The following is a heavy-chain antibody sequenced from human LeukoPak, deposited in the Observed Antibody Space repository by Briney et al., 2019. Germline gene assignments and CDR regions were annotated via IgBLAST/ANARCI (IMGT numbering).Heavy chain of an antibody. CDR3: ARLRGNYFPDY. Sequence: KPSETLSLTCTVSGGSMNNYYWTWIRQPPGKGLEWIAYIFYSGSTYYNPSLKSRVTISVDTSKNQFSLKLNSVTAADTAVYYCARLRGNYFPDYWGQGTLVTVSS. V-gene: IGHV4-59*01. CDR1: GGSMNNYY. D-gene: IGHD2/OR15-2a*01. CDR2: IFYSGST. J-gene: IGHJ4*02.